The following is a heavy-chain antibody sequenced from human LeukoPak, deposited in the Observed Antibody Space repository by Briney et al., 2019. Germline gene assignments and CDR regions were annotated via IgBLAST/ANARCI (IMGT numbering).Heavy chain of an antibody. CDR1: GFTFSSYA. V-gene: IGHV3-30-3*01. CDR3: ARDRGYYDSSGYRPRNYAMDV. J-gene: IGHJ6*02. CDR2: ISYDGSNK. Sequence: GGSLRLSCAASGFTFSSYAMHWVRQAPGKGLEWVAVISYDGSNKYYADSVKGRFTISRDNSKNTLYLQMNSLRAEDTALYHCARDRGYYDSSGYRPRNYAMDVWGQGTTVTVSS. D-gene: IGHD3-22*01.